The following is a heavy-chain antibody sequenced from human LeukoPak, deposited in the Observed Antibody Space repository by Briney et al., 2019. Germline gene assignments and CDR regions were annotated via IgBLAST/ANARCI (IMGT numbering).Heavy chain of an antibody. D-gene: IGHD5-18*01. CDR3: ARGLRGYSYGFP. Sequence: SETLSLTCAVYGGSFSGYYWSWIRQPPGKGLEWIGEINHSGSTNYNPSLKSRVTISVDTSKNQFSLKLSSVTAADTAVYYCARGLRGYSYGFPWGQGTLVTASS. V-gene: IGHV4-34*01. CDR1: GGSFSGYY. CDR2: INHSGST. J-gene: IGHJ5*02.